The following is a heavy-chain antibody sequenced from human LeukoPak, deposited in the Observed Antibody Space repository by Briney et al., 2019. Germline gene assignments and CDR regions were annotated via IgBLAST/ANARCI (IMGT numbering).Heavy chain of an antibody. CDR2: ISGSGGST. CDR1: GFTFSSYA. CDR3: AKVGHPNYYGSGSYYR. D-gene: IGHD3-10*01. Sequence: GGSLRLSCAASGFTFSSYAMSWVRQAPGKGREWVSAISGSGGSTYYADSVKGRFTISRDNSKNTLYLQMNSLRAEDTAVYYCAKVGHPNYYGSGSYYRWGQGTLVTVSS. V-gene: IGHV3-23*01. J-gene: IGHJ4*02.